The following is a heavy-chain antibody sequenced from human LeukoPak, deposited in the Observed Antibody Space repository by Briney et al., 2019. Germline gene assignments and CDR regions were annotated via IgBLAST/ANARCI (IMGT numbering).Heavy chain of an antibody. CDR2: INPSGGST. V-gene: IGHV1-46*01. CDR1: GYTFTSYY. CDR3: AVGVRGVYFNDY. J-gene: IGHJ4*02. D-gene: IGHD3-10*01. Sequence: ASVEVSCKASGYTFTSYYMHWVRQAPGQGLEWMGIINPSGGSTSYAQKFQGRVTKTRDTSTSTVYMELSSLRSEDTAVYYCAVGVRGVYFNDYWGQGTLVTVSS.